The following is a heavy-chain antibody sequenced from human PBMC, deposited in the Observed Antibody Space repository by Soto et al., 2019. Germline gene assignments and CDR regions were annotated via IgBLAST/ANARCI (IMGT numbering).Heavy chain of an antibody. Sequence: QVQLVQSGAEVKKPGSSVKVSCKASGGTFSSYPINWVRQAPGQGLEWMGEIIPIFGTANYAQKFQGRVTITADEFTSTAYMELSSLRSDDTAVYYCAGGYSYGGLDSWGQGPLVTVSS. D-gene: IGHD5-18*01. CDR2: IIPIFGTA. CDR1: GGTFSSYP. J-gene: IGHJ4*02. V-gene: IGHV1-69*01. CDR3: AGGYSYGGLDS.